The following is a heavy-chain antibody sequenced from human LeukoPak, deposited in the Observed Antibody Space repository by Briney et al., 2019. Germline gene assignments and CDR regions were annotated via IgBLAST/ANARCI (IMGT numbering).Heavy chain of an antibody. V-gene: IGHV1-2*02. D-gene: IGHD3-10*01. CDR3: ARATIWFGEYYFDY. CDR1: GYTFTGYY. Sequence: ASVKVSCKASGYTFTGYYMHWVRQAPGQGLEWMGWINPNSGGTNYAQKFQGRVTMTRDTSISTAYMELSRLRSDDTAVYYCARATIWFGEYYFDYWSQGTLVTVSS. J-gene: IGHJ4*02. CDR2: INPNSGGT.